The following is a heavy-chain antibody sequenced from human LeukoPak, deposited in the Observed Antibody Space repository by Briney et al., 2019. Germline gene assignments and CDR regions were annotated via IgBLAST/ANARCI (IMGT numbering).Heavy chain of an antibody. CDR2: IISGDGNT. CDR3: ARDLMESSSSTPMYAFDI. D-gene: IGHD6-6*01. V-gene: IGHV1-3*01. CDR1: GYTFSSYA. J-gene: IGHJ3*02. Sequence: GASEKVSCKASGYTFSSYAMHWVRQAPGQRLEWMGWIISGDGNTKYSQKFQGKVTITRDTSASTGYMELSSLRPEDTAVYFCARDLMESSSSTPMYAFDIWGQGTMVTVSS.